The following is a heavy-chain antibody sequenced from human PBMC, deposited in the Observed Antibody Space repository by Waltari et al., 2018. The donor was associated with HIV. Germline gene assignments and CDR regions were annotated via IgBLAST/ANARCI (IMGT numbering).Heavy chain of an antibody. J-gene: IGHJ4*02. D-gene: IGHD4-17*01. CDR3: STSRQNNSYASDYGAYNLAS. CDR1: GGTFISYS. CDR2: DIAVFGII. V-gene: IGHV1-69*12. Sequence: QVQLRQSGAEVKRPGSSVKVSCKASGGTFISYSLSWVRQAPGQGREWMGGDIAVFGIINHTQEFKDRRTIVADAAKGTAYMELTNLRSEDTALYYCSTSRQNNSYASDYGAYNLASWGQGTLITVSS.